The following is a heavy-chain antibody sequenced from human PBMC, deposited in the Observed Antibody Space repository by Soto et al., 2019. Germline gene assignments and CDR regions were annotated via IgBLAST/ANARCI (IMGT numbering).Heavy chain of an antibody. CDR3: ARGQYEYDYIWGSYPSAYYFDY. CDR2: ISGSGGST. CDR1: GVTVSSYA. J-gene: IGHJ4*02. D-gene: IGHD3-16*02. V-gene: IGHV3-23*01. Sequence: PGGSLRLSCAASGVTVSSYARSWVRQAPGKGLEWVSAISGSGGSTYYADSVKGRVTISRDNSKNTLYLQMNSLRAEDTAVYYCARGQYEYDYIWGSYPSAYYFDYWGQGPLVTVSS.